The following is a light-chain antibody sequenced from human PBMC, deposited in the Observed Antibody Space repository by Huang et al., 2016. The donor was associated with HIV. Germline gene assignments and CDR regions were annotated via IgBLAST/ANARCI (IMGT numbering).Light chain of an antibody. CDR2: DAS. CDR3: QQHDTWPT. V-gene: IGKV3-11*01. J-gene: IGKJ1*01. CDR1: QSVFKY. Sequence: VLTQSPATLSVSPGERATLSCRASQSVFKYLAWYQQKPGQAPRLLIYDASKRATGIPARFSGSGSGTNFTLTISSLEPEDFAVYYCQQHDTWPTFGQGTKVDIK.